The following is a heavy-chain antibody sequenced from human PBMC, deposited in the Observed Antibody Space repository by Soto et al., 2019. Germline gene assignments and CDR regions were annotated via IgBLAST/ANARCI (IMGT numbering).Heavy chain of an antibody. V-gene: IGHV1-46*03. CDR2: INPSGGST. Sequence: GASVKVSCKASGYTFTSYYMHWVRQAPGQGLEWMGIINPSGGSTSYAQKFQGRVTMTRDTSTSTVYMELSSLRSEDTAVYYCARSPTVVPAAYAFDIWGQETMVTVSS. D-gene: IGHD2-2*01. J-gene: IGHJ3*02. CDR3: ARSPTVVPAAYAFDI. CDR1: GYTFTSYY.